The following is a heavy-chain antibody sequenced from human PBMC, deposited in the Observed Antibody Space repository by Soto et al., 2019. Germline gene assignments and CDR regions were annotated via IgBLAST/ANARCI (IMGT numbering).Heavy chain of an antibody. J-gene: IGHJ6*02. CDR3: AKGPQSIYRYYGMDV. V-gene: IGHV3-30*18. CDR2: ISYDGSNK. D-gene: IGHD3-16*02. Sequence: PGVALRRYCSSGGFTFRIYGMHCVLQSPVKGLEWLSVISYDGSNKYYGYSVKFRFSISRDNSKNTLYLQMNSLRAEDTAVYYCAKGPQSIYRYYGMDVWGQGTTVKVS. CDR1: GFTFRIYG.